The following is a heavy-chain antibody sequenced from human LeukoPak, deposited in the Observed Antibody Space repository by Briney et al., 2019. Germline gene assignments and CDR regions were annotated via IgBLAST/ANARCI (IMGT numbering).Heavy chain of an antibody. D-gene: IGHD6-13*01. CDR3: TREEYSSSWYERYYYYGMDV. V-gene: IGHV3-49*04. Sequence: GGSLRPSCTASGFTFGDYAMSWVRQAPGKGLEWVGFIRSKAYGGTTEYAASVNGRFTISRDDSKSIAYLQMNSLKTEDTAVYYCTREEYSSSWYERYYYYGMDVWGQGTTVTVSS. J-gene: IGHJ6*02. CDR2: IRSKAYGGTT. CDR1: GFTFGDYA.